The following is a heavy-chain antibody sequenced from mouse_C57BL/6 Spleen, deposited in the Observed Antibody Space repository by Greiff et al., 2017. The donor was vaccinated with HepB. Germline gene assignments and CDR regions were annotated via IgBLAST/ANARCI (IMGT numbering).Heavy chain of an antibody. CDR3: ARRVMVTTDEGYYFDY. CDR1: GYAFSSYW. D-gene: IGHD2-2*01. V-gene: IGHV1-80*01. Sequence: VQRVESGAELVKPGASVKISCKASGYAFSSYWMNWVKQRPGKGLEWIGQIYPGDGDTNYNGKLKGKATLTADKSSSTAYMQLSSLTSEDSAVYFWARRVMVTTDEGYYFDYWGQGTTLTVSS. CDR2: IYPGDGDT. J-gene: IGHJ2*01.